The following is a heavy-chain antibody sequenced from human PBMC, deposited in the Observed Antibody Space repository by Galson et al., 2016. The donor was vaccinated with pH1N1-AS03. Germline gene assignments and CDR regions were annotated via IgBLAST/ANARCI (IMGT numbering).Heavy chain of an antibody. Sequence: SVKVSCKASGYTFTGHFIHWVRQAPGQGLEWMGRINPHSGGTHYAQNFQGRVTMTGDTSISTVYMDLTRLRPDDTAVYYCARGLTYHFGSGSVFWDQGTLVTVSS. D-gene: IGHD3-10*01. CDR3: ARGLTYHFGSGSVF. J-gene: IGHJ4*02. V-gene: IGHV1-2*06. CDR2: INPHSGGT. CDR1: GYTFTGHF.